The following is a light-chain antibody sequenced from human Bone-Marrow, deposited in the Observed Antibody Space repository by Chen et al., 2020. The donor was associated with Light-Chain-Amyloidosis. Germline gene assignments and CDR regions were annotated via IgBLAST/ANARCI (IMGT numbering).Light chain of an antibody. J-gene: IGKJ5*01. CDR1: QSVSSY. V-gene: IGKV3-11*01. Sequence: EIVLTQSPATLSLSPGERATLSCRASQSVSSYLAWYQQKPGQAPRLLIYDASNRATGIPARFSGSEYGTDFTLTISSLQPEDFATYYCQQYNSYPITFGQGTRLEIK. CDR2: DAS. CDR3: QQYNSYPIT.